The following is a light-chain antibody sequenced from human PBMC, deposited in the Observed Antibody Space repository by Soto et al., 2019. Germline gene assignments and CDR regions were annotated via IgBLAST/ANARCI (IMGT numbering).Light chain of an antibody. CDR2: GAS. V-gene: IGKV3-20*01. J-gene: IGKJ1*01. Sequence: EIVMTQSPATLSVSPGGRATLSCRASQSIGDTLAWYQQKPGQAPRLLIYGASSRATGIPDRFSGSGSGTDFTLTISRLEPEDFAVYYCQQYGNSPRTFGQGTKVDIK. CDR3: QQYGNSPRT. CDR1: QSIGDT.